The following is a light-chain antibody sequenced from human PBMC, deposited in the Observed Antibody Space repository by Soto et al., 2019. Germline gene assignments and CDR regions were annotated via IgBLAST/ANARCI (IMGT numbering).Light chain of an antibody. CDR2: GAS. J-gene: IGKJ1*01. CDR3: QQYNIWPWT. Sequence: EIVMTQSPATLSVSPGERATLSCRASQDISTNLAWYQQTPGQAPRLLIYGASTRATGIPVRFSGSGSGTEFTLTISSLQSEDFVVYHCQQYNIWPWTFGQGTKVEIK. CDR1: QDISTN. V-gene: IGKV3-15*01.